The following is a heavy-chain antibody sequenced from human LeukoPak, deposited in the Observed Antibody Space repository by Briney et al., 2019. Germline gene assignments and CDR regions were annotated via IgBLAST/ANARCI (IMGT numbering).Heavy chain of an antibody. D-gene: IGHD2-2*01. J-gene: IGHJ4*02. V-gene: IGHV3-30*02. CDR1: GFTFSSYG. CDR2: IRYDGSNK. Sequence: GGSLRLSCAASGFTFSSYGMHWVRQAPGKGLEWVAFIRYDGSNKYYADSVKGRFTISRDNSKNTLYLQMNSLRAEDTAVYYCAKALPVLRVVPPDYWGQGTLVTISS. CDR3: AKALPVLRVVPPDY.